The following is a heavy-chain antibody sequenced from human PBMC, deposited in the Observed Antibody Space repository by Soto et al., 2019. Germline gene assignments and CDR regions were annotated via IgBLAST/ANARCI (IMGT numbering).Heavy chain of an antibody. D-gene: IGHD2-15*01. CDR3: ARYCSGGSCYSSHFDY. CDR1: GGSISSGGYY. J-gene: IGHJ4*02. Sequence: QVQLQESGPGLVKPSQTLSLTCTVSGGSISSGGYYWSWIRQHPGKGLEWIGYIYYSGSTYYNPSLKSRVTISVDTSKNQFSQKLSSVTAADTAVYYCARYCSGGSCYSSHFDYWGQGTLVTVSS. CDR2: IYYSGST. V-gene: IGHV4-31*03.